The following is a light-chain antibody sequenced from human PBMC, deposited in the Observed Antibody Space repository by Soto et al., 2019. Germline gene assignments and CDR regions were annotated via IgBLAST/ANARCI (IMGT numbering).Light chain of an antibody. CDR2: DAS. V-gene: IGKV1-39*01. CDR3: QQSYTNVYT. Sequence: DIHMTQSPSSLSASVGYIFTITCRASQTIGANLNWYRQKPGKAPTLLIYDASTLQSGVPSRLSGLGYGTDLAITITSMKNDDSETYYCQQSYTNVYTFGQGTKVDIK. J-gene: IGKJ2*01. CDR1: QTIGAN.